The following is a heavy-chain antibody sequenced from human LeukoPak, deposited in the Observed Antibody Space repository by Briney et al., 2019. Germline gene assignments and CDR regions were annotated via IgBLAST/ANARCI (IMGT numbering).Heavy chain of an antibody. CDR3: AKVHGSGSYRFDF. V-gene: IGHV3-23*01. CDR1: GFTFDSYA. CDR2: VTGTGGNT. J-gene: IGHJ4*02. D-gene: IGHD3-10*01. Sequence: GGSLRLSCEGSGFTFDSYAMSWVRQSPGKGVEWVSAVTGTGGNTYHADSVKDRFTISRDNSKNTVYLQMNSLRAEDTAIYYCAKVHGSGSYRFDFWGQGTLVTVSS.